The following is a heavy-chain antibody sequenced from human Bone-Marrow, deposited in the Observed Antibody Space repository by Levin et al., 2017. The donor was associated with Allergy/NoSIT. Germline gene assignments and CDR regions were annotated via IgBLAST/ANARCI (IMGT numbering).Heavy chain of an antibody. CDR1: GYSFSSYW. CDR3: ARPRRIALRNDAVDI. CDR2: IYPSDSDT. Sequence: RGESLKISCKGSGYSFSSYWIGWVRQMPGKGLEWMGIIYPSDSDTRYSPSFQGQVSISVDKSTSTAYLQWSSLKASDTAVYYCARPRRIALRNDAVDIWGQGTMVTVSS. D-gene: IGHD6-13*01. V-gene: IGHV5-51*01. J-gene: IGHJ3*02.